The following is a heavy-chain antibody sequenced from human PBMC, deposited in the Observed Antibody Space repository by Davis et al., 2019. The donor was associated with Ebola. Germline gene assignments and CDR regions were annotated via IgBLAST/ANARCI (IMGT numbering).Heavy chain of an antibody. CDR2: IHAIGNT. J-gene: IGHJ4*02. V-gene: IGHV4-4*07. Sequence: GSLRLSCSVSGGSISGHYWSWIRQAAGKGLEWIGRIHAIGNTNYNPSLKSRVAMSVDTSKKQLSLKLSSVTAADTAVYYCARDRHDSSGYGFWGQGTLVSVSS. D-gene: IGHD3-22*01. CDR3: ARDRHDSSGYGF. CDR1: GGSISGHY.